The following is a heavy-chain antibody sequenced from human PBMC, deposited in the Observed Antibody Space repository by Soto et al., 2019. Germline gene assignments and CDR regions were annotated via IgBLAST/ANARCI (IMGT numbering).Heavy chain of an antibody. CDR2: IYYSGST. V-gene: IGHV4-31*03. CDR3: AKEAAGHCPSGICYGNNWFDP. J-gene: IGHJ5*02. Sequence: PSETLSLTCTVSDGPISSGGYYWSWIRQHPGKGLEWIGYIYYSGSTYYNPSLKSRVTISIDTSKNQFSLTLRSVTAADTAIYFCAKEAAGHCPSGICYGNNWFDPWGQGTPVTVSS. D-gene: IGHD2-8*01. CDR1: DGPISSGGYY.